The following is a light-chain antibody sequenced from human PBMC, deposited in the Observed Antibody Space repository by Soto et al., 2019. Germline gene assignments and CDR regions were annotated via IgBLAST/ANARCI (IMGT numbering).Light chain of an antibody. Sequence: EIVLTQSPGTLSLSPGERATLSCRASQSVSGTYLTWYQQKPGQAPRRLIYGASIRATGIPDRFSGSGSGTDFTLTISRLEPEDCAVYYCQYYGSSPRVTFGGGNKVEIK. J-gene: IGKJ4*01. V-gene: IGKV3-20*01. CDR1: QSVSGTY. CDR2: GAS. CDR3: QYYGSSPRVT.